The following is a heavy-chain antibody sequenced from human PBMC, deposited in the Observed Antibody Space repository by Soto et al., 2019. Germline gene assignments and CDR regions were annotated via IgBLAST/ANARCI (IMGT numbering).Heavy chain of an antibody. Sequence: EVQLVESGGDLVKPGGSLRLSCAASGFTFNTAWMNWVRQAPGKGLEWVGRIKSETDGGTTDYGAPVKGRFTISRDDSQNTLYLQMDSVKTEDTAVYYCTTGGELWSSYYTYWGQGTLVTVSS. CDR3: TTGGELWSSYYTY. CDR2: IKSETDGGTT. V-gene: IGHV3-15*07. D-gene: IGHD3-3*01. CDR1: GFTFNTAW. J-gene: IGHJ4*02.